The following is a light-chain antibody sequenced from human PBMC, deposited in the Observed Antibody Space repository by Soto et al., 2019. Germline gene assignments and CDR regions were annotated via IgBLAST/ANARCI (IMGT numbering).Light chain of an antibody. CDR3: NPYTKNQNPGG. V-gene: IGLV2-14*01. CDR1: SGDIGGYNY. Sequence: QSALTQPASVSGSPGQSITISCTGTSGDIGGYNYVSWYQQHPGKAPKLLISEVSNRPSGVSHRFSGSKSGNTASLTISGNMTEGEAEYYRNPYTKNQNPGGFGGGTKLTVL. J-gene: IGLJ2*01. CDR2: EVS.